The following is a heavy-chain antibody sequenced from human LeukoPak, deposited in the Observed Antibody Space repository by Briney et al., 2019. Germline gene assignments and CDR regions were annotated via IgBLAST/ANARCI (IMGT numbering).Heavy chain of an antibody. CDR2: IIPSGTTT. V-gene: IGHV3-11*04. J-gene: IGHJ4*02. Sequence: PGGSLRLSCAASGFTFSDFYMTWIRQAPGKGLEWVSYIIPSGTTTYYADSVKGRFTISRDNSKNTLYLQMNSLRAEDTAVYYCARAGYSSSWLHPQDYWGQGTLVTVSS. CDR3: ARAGYSSSWLHPQDY. CDR1: GFTFSDFY. D-gene: IGHD6-13*01.